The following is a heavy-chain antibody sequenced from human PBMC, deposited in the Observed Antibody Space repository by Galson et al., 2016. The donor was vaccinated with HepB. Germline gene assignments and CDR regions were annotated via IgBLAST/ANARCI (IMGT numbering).Heavy chain of an antibody. Sequence: SVKVSCKASGYTFTTYNINWVRQASGQGLEWMGWISAYSGDTNYAQKLQGRVTMTTDTSTNTTYMDLRSLRSDDTAVYYCARDGRDGYSAFDIWGQGTKVTVSS. V-gene: IGHV1-18*01. J-gene: IGHJ3*02. CDR3: ARDGRDGYSAFDI. CDR2: ISAYSGDT. CDR1: GYTFTTYN. D-gene: IGHD5-24*01.